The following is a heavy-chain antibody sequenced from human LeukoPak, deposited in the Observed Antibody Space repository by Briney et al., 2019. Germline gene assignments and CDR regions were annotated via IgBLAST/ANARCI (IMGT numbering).Heavy chain of an antibody. CDR3: AKDRGSGSYQNPFDY. CDR2: IKSKTDGGTT. Sequence: KAGGSLRLSCAASGFTFGNAWMSWVRQAPGKGLEWVGRIKSKTDGGTTDFGAPVKGRFTISRDDSKNTLYLQMNSLKTEDTAVYYCAKDRGSGSYQNPFDYWGQGTLVTVSS. D-gene: IGHD3-10*01. V-gene: IGHV3-15*01. CDR1: GFTFGNAW. J-gene: IGHJ4*02.